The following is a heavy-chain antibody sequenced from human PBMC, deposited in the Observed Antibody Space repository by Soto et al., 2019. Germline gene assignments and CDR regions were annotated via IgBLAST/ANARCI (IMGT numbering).Heavy chain of an antibody. CDR2: INHSGST. D-gene: IGHD3-9*01. Sequence: SETLSLTCAVYGGSFSGYYWSWIRQPPGKGLEWIGEINHSGSTNYNPSLKSRVTISVDTSKNQFSLKLSSVTAADTAVYYCARGPIPVLRYYTTAFDYWGQGTLVTVSS. CDR1: GGSFSGYY. J-gene: IGHJ4*02. V-gene: IGHV4-34*01. CDR3: ARGPIPVLRYYTTAFDY.